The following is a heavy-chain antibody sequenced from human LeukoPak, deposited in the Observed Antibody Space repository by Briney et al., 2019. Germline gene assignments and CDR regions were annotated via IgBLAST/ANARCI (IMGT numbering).Heavy chain of an antibody. V-gene: IGHV3-66*01. CDR1: GFTIGSNY. CDR2: IYSAGST. CDR3: AGNNYAWGTFPVY. Sequence: PGGSLRLSCAASGFTIGSNYMNWVRQAPGKGFKWAASIYSAGSTDYADTAKGRFTISRDSTKNTVSLQINSLRSDDPAAYYCAGNNYAWGTFPVYWGEGTLVTVSS. D-gene: IGHD3-16*01. J-gene: IGHJ4*02.